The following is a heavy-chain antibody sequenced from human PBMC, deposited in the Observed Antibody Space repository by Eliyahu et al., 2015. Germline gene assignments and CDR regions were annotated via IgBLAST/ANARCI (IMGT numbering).Heavy chain of an antibody. Sequence: QVQLQESGPGLVKPSQTLSLTCTVSGGSISTGTYYWNWIRHRPGKGLEWIGYMYYSGNTPYNPSLKSRVTISFDASKNQFSLNLSSLTAADTAVYYCARGSGTFLFDSWGQGTLVNVAS. CDR3: ARGSGTFLFDS. CDR2: MYYSGNT. J-gene: IGHJ4*02. CDR1: GGSISTGTYY. D-gene: IGHD1-26*01. V-gene: IGHV4-31*03.